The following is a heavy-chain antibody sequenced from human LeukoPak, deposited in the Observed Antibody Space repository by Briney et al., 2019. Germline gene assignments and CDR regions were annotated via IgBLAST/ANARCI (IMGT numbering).Heavy chain of an antibody. Sequence: GGSLRLSCAASGFTFSNYWMTWVRRAPGKGLEWVANIRRDGSETHYVDSVMGRFTISRDNAKNSLYLQMNSPRAEDTAIYYCARQSITAYSLNFNYWGQGILVTVSS. CDR3: ARQSITAYSLNFNY. D-gene: IGHD6-6*01. CDR2: IRRDGSET. CDR1: GFTFSNYW. V-gene: IGHV3-7*01. J-gene: IGHJ4*02.